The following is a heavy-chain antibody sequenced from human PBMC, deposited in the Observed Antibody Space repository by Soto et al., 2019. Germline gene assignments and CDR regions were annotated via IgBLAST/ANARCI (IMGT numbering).Heavy chain of an antibody. V-gene: IGHV1-18*01. J-gene: IGHJ6*03. D-gene: IGHD3-10*01. Sequence: ASVKVSCKASGYTFTSYGISWVRQVPGQGLEWMGWISAYNGNTNYAQKLQGRVTMTTDTSTSTAYMELRSLRSDDTAVYYCARDPPMVRGVPSYYYYMDVWGKGTTVTVSS. CDR2: ISAYNGNT. CDR3: ARDPPMVRGVPSYYYYMDV. CDR1: GYTFTSYG.